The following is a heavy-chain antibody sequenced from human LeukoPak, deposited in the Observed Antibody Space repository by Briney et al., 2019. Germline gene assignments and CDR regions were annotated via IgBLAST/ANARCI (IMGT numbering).Heavy chain of an antibody. Sequence: SETLSLTCTVSGGSISSSSYYWGWIRQPPGKGMQRIGSIYYSGSTYYNPSLKSRVTISVDTSKNQFSLKLSSVTAADTAVYYCARASGWYVSVAFDIWGQGTMVTVPS. CDR2: IYYSGST. CDR1: GGSISSSSYY. D-gene: IGHD6-19*01. J-gene: IGHJ3*02. CDR3: ARASGWYVSVAFDI. V-gene: IGHV4-39*01.